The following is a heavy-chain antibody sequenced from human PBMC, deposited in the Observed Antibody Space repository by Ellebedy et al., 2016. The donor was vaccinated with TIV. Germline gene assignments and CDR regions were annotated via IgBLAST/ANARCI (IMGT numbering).Heavy chain of an antibody. D-gene: IGHD4-11*01. J-gene: IGHJ4*02. CDR1: GSTFGSYW. CDR3: GRGQTTFEY. Sequence: GESLKISCAASGSTFGSYWMSWVRQAPGKGLEGVATIKQDGSEKNYVDSVKGRLAISRDNARSSLYLQMNSLSAEDTAVYYCGRGQTTFEYWGQGTLVTVSS. CDR2: IKQDGSEK. V-gene: IGHV3-7*01.